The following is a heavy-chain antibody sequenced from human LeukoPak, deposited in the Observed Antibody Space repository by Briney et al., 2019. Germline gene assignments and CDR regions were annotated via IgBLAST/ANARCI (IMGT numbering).Heavy chain of an antibody. CDR1: GFTFSSYS. Sequence: PGGSLRLSCAASGFTFSSYSMNWVRQAPGKGLEWVSSISSSSSYIYYADSVKGRFTISRDNAKNSLYLQMNSLRAEDTAVYYCARDRLTGELHYYYYMDVWGKGTTVTVSS. D-gene: IGHD7-27*01. J-gene: IGHJ6*03. CDR2: ISSSSSYI. V-gene: IGHV3-21*01. CDR3: ARDRLTGELHYYYYMDV.